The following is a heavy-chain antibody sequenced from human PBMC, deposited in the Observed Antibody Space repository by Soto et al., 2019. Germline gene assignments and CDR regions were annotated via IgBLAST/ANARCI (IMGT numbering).Heavy chain of an antibody. J-gene: IGHJ5*02. CDR2: IYYSGTT. V-gene: IGHV4-39*01. D-gene: IGHD1-7*01. CDR3: ARLDWNYRPRRFDP. Sequence: QLQLQESGPGLVKPSETLSLTCTVSGGSISSSSDYWDWIRQPPGKGLEWIGNIYYSGTTYYNPSLKSRVTISVDTSKNQFSLKLTSVTAADTAVYYCARLDWNYRPRRFDPWGQGTLVTVSS. CDR1: GGSISSSSDY.